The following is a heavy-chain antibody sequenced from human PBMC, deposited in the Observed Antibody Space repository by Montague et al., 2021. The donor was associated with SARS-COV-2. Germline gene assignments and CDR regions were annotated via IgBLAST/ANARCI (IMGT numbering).Heavy chain of an antibody. V-gene: IGHV4-39*07. D-gene: IGHD2-21*02. CDR2: IYYSGST. J-gene: IGHJ4*01. CDR3: ARDARGGDFGGY. Sequence: SETLSLTCTVSGGSISSSSYYWGWIRQPPGRGLEWIGSIYYSGSTYYNPSPKSRVTISVDTSKNQFSLQLSSVTAADAAVYYCARDARGGDFGGYWGQGILVTVSS. CDR1: GGSISSSSYY.